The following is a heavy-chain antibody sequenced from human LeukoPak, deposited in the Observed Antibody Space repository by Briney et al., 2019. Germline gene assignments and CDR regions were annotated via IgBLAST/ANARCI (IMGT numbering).Heavy chain of an antibody. D-gene: IGHD3-3*01. CDR3: ARLTIAVFGVEIDY. CDR2: IYYNGGT. J-gene: IGHJ4*02. V-gene: IGHV4-39*01. CDR1: GDSIYRSNYY. Sequence: SETLSLTCTVSGDSIYRSNYYWGWIRQPPTKGLEWIGSIYYNGGTYYNPSLKSRVTIFVDASKNQFSPTVSSVTAADTAVYFCARLTIAVFGVEIDYWGQGSLVTVSS.